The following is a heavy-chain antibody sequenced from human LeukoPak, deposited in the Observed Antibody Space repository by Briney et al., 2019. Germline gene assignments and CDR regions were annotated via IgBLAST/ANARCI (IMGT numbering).Heavy chain of an antibody. CDR2: IYYSGST. D-gene: IGHD3-10*01. CDR3: ARHANYYGSGSYLNWFDP. CDR1: GGSISSYY. Sequence: SETLSLTCTVSGGSISSYYLSWIRQPPGKGLEWIGYIYYSGSTNYNPSLKSRVTISVDTSKNQFSLKLSSVTAADTAVYYCARHANYYGSGSYLNWFDPCGQGTLVTVSS. J-gene: IGHJ5*02. V-gene: IGHV4-59*08.